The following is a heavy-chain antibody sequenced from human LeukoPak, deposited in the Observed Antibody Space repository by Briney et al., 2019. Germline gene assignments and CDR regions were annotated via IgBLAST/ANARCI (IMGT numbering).Heavy chain of an antibody. Sequence: GGSLRLSCAASGFTFSSYAMHWVRQAPGKGLEWVAVISYDGSNKYYADSVKGRFTISRDNSKNTLYLRMNSLRAEDTAVYYCARGRITGTYSTTSFDYWGQGTLVTVSS. CDR3: ARGRITGTYSTTSFDY. J-gene: IGHJ4*02. CDR2: ISYDGSNK. V-gene: IGHV3-30*04. D-gene: IGHD1-20*01. CDR1: GFTFSSYA.